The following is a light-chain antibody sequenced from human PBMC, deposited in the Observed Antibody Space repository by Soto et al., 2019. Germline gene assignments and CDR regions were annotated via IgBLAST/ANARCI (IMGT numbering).Light chain of an antibody. CDR1: SSDVGSYNL. J-gene: IGLJ3*02. CDR2: EVS. Sequence: QSALTQPASVSGSPGQSITISCTGTSSDVGSYNLVSWYQQHPGKAPKLMIYEVSKRPSGVSNRFSGSKSGNTASLTISGLQAEDEGDYYCCSYAGSSPWVFGGGTKLTVL. CDR3: CSYAGSSPWV. V-gene: IGLV2-23*02.